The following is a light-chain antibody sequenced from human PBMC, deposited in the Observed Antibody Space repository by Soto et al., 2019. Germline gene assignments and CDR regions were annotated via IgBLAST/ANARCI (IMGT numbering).Light chain of an antibody. CDR2: GAS. V-gene: IGKV3-15*01. J-gene: IGKJ1*01. CDR1: QSINNS. CDR3: QQYRSWPRT. Sequence: EIVLTQSPASLSVSPGERVILSCRASQSINNSLAWYQQKPGQAPRLLIYGASTRPTEMPGTFSGRGSGTEFTLTITSLQPEDFGVYYCQQYRSWPRTFGQGTKVDNK.